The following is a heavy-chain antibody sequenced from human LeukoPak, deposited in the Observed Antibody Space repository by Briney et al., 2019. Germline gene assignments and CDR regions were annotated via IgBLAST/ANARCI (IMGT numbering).Heavy chain of an antibody. CDR2: VSDSGTMT. D-gene: IGHD4-17*01. Sequence: GGSLRLSWAPSGFTFSNYAMNWVRQAPGKGLEWVSGVSDSGTMTYYARSVKGRFTISRDNSKNTLYLQMNSLRAEDTAIYYCAKYSRYDYVGQIDYWGQGTLVTVSS. CDR1: GFTFSNYA. V-gene: IGHV3-23*01. CDR3: AKYSRYDYVGQIDY. J-gene: IGHJ4*02.